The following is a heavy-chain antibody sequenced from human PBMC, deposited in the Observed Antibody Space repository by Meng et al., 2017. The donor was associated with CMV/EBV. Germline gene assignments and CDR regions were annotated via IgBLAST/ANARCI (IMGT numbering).Heavy chain of an antibody. Sequence: ASAKVSCKASGYTFTSYGISWVRQAPGQGPEWIGWISAYNGNTNFARKRQGRVTMTTDTSTSTACMELSRLRPDDTAVYYYARVSLDYSNSAHFDYWGQGTLVTVSS. CDR2: ISAYNGNT. V-gene: IGHV1-18*01. J-gene: IGHJ4*02. CDR3: ARVSLDYSNSAHFDY. D-gene: IGHD4-11*01. CDR1: GYTFTSYG.